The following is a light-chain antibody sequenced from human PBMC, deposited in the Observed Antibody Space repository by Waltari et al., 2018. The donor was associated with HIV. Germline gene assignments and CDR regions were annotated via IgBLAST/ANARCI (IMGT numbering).Light chain of an antibody. Sequence: QVVLTQSPSASASLGASVKLTCTLSSGHSNYAIAWHQLQPGKGPRYLMKLNSDGSHSKGDGIPDRFSGSSSGAERYLTISSLQSEDEADYYCQTWDTGIRVFGGGTKLTVL. CDR3: QTWDTGIRV. CDR2: LNSDGSH. CDR1: SGHSNYA. V-gene: IGLV4-69*01. J-gene: IGLJ3*02.